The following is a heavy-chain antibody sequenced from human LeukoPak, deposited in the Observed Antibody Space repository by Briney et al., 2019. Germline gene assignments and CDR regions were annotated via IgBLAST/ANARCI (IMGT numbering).Heavy chain of an antibody. D-gene: IGHD1-26*01. V-gene: IGHV3-21*01. J-gene: IGHJ5*02. CDR3: ARDPLWDSGEGFDP. CDR2: ISSSSSYI. CDR1: GFTFSSYS. Sequence: GGSLRLSCAASGFTFSSYSMNWVRQAPGKGLEWVSSISSSSSYIYYADSVKGRFTISRDNAKNSLYLQMNSLRAEDTAVYYCARDPLWDSGEGFDPWGQGTLVTVSS.